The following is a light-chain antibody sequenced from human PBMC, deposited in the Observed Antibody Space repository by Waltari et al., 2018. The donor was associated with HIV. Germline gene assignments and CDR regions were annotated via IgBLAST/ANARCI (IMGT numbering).Light chain of an antibody. CDR3: SSYTRRGTVV. CDR2: EVT. V-gene: IGLV2-14*01. J-gene: IGLJ2*01. CDR1: SSDIGYYDY. Sequence: QSALTQPASVSGSPGQPIVLPCTGSSSDIGYYDYVPWYQQYPGQAPKALIYEVTIRPSGTSSRFSGSKSATTAFLAISKLQTDDEADYFCSSYTRRGTVVFGGGTRLTVL.